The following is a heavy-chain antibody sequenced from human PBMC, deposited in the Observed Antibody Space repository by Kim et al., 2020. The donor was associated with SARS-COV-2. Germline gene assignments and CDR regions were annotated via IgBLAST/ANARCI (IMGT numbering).Heavy chain of an antibody. Sequence: GGSLRLSCAASGFTFSSYAMSWVRQAPGKGLEWVSAISGSGGSTYYADSVKGRFTISRDNSKNTLYLQMNSLRAEDTAVYYCAKTEKYSSSWKNFYYYGMDVWGQGTTVTVSS. CDR1: GFTFSSYA. D-gene: IGHD6-13*01. CDR3: AKTEKYSSSWKNFYYYGMDV. J-gene: IGHJ6*02. CDR2: ISGSGGST. V-gene: IGHV3-23*01.